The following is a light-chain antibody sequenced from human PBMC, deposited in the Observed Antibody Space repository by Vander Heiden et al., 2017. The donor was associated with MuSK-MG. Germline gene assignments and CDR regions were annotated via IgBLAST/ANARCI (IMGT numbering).Light chain of an antibody. CDR2: QDS. V-gene: IGLV3-1*01. CDR3: QAWDSSTAI. CDR1: KLGDKY. Sequence: SYELTQPPSVSVSPGQTASITCSGDKLGDKYACWYQQKPGQSPVLVIYQDSKRPSGIPERFSGSNSGTTATLTISGTQAVDEAYYYCQAWDSSTAIFGTGTKVTVL. J-gene: IGLJ1*01.